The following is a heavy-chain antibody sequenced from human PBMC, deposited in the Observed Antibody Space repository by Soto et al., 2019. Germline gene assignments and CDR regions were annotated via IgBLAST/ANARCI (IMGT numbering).Heavy chain of an antibody. D-gene: IGHD3-10*01. CDR1: GYTFTSYG. CDR3: ARWGTMVRGVIDIPSGFDP. CDR2: ISAYNGNT. Sequence: GASVKVSCKASGYTFTSYGISWVRQAPGQGLEWMGWISAYNGNTNYAQKLQGRVTMTTDTSTSTAYMKLRSLRSDDTAVYYCARWGTMVRGVIDIPSGFDPWGQGTLVTVSS. J-gene: IGHJ5*02. V-gene: IGHV1-18*01.